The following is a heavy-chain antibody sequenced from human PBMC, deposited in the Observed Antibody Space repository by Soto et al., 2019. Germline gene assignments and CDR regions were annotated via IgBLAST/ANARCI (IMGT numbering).Heavy chain of an antibody. CDR2: ISWNSGNV. Sequence: GGSLRLSCAASGFIFNDYDMHWVRQAPGKGLEWVSGISWNSGNVGHADSVKGRFTISRDNAENSLYLQMNSLRPEDTALYYCAKDTGDSSGYYYYYYYGMDVWGQGTTVTVSS. V-gene: IGHV3-9*01. D-gene: IGHD3-22*01. CDR3: AKDTGDSSGYYYYYYYGMDV. CDR1: GFIFNDYD. J-gene: IGHJ6*02.